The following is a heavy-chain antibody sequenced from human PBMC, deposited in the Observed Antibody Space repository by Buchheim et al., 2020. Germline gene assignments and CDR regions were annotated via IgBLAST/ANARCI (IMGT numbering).Heavy chain of an antibody. CDR1: GYTFTSYY. D-gene: IGHD3-22*01. CDR2: INPSGGST. CDR3: ARGVDVWDYYDSSGYSDY. Sequence: QVQLVQSGAEVKKPGASVKVSCKASGYTFTSYYMHWVRQAPGQGLEWMGIINPSGGSTSYAQKFQGRVIMTRDTSTSTVYMELSSLRSEETAVYYCARGVDVWDYYDSSGYSDYWGQGTL. V-gene: IGHV1-46*01. J-gene: IGHJ4*02.